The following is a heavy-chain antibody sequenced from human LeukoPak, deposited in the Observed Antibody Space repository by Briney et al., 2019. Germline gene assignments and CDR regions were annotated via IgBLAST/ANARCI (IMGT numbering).Heavy chain of an antibody. CDR3: AKDPGDYSYYGMDV. CDR2: ISYDGSNK. V-gene: IGHV3-30*18. D-gene: IGHD3-10*01. J-gene: IGHJ6*02. Sequence: PGGSLRLSCAASGFTFSSYGMHWVRQAPGKGLEWVAVISYDGSNKYYADSVKGRFTISRDNSKNTLYLQMNSLRAEDTAVYYCAKDPGDYSYYGMDVWGQGTTVTVSS. CDR1: GFTFSSYG.